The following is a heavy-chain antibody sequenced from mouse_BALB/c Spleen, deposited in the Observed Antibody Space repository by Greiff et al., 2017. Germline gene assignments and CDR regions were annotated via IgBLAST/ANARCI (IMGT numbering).Heavy chain of an antibody. CDR3: TKIWSFYAMDY. J-gene: IGHJ4*01. Sequence: EVQLQQSGTVLARPGASVKMSCKASGYTFTSYWMHWVKQRPGQGLEWIGAIYPGNSDTSYNQKFKGKAKLTAVTSTSTAYMELSSLTNEDSAVYYCTKIWSFYAMDYWGQGTSVTVSS. V-gene: IGHV1-5*01. D-gene: IGHD1-1*02. CDR1: GYTFTSYW. CDR2: IYPGNSDT.